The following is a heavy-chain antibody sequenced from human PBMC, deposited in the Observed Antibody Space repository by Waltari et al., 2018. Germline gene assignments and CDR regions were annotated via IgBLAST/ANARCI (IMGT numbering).Heavy chain of an antibody. Sequence: QVQLQQWGAGLLKPSETLSPTCAVYGGSFSGYYWRWIRQPPGQGLEWIGEINHSGSTNYNPSLKSRVTISVDTSKNQFSLKLSSVTAADTAVYYCARVALDYYDSSGYFRRMDVWGQGTTVTVSS. D-gene: IGHD3-22*01. CDR1: GGSFSGYY. CDR2: INHSGST. CDR3: ARVALDYYDSSGYFRRMDV. V-gene: IGHV4-34*01. J-gene: IGHJ6*02.